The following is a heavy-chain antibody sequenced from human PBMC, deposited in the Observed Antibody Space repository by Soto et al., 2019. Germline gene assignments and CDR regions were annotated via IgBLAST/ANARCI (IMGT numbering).Heavy chain of an antibody. Sequence: QVQLVQSGAEVKKPGASVKVSCKASGYTFTGYYMNWVRQAPGQGLEWMGWINPNSGGTNYAQKFKGRVTMTMDTHISTTYMELSRLRSEDTAVYYGAREGYSSSWYHPDNYYNGMDVWGQGTTVTVS. J-gene: IGHJ6*02. V-gene: IGHV1-2*02. CDR1: GYTFTGYY. CDR2: INPNSGGT. D-gene: IGHD6-13*01. CDR3: AREGYSSSWYHPDNYYNGMDV.